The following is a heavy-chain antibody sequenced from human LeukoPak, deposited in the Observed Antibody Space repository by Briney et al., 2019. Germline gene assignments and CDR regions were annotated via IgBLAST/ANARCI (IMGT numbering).Heavy chain of an antibody. V-gene: IGHV1-18*01. CDR1: GYTLTSYG. J-gene: IGHJ4*02. D-gene: IGHD6-13*01. CDR3: ARGRPVGSTSWSRRQLIDRDFFDY. Sequence: ASVKVSCKASGYTLTSYGISWVRQAPGQGLEWMGWISAYNGNTNYTQRLQGRVTMTADKSTTTAYMELRSLTSDDTAVYYCARGRPVGSTSWSRRQLIDRDFFDYWGQGTLVTVSS. CDR2: ISAYNGNT.